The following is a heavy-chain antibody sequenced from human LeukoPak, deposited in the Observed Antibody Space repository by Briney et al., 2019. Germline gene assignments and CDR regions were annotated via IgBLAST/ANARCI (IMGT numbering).Heavy chain of an antibody. CDR2: ISYDGRNK. Sequence: PGGSLRLSCVASGFTFSSSAMHWVRQAPGKGLQWVAVISYDGRNKYNADSVKGRFTISRDNAKNSLYLQMNSLRAEDTAVYYCARDHGYSGYDYIPLDYWGQGTLVTVSS. D-gene: IGHD5-12*01. CDR1: GFTFSSSA. CDR3: ARDHGYSGYDYIPLDY. J-gene: IGHJ4*02. V-gene: IGHV3-30*04.